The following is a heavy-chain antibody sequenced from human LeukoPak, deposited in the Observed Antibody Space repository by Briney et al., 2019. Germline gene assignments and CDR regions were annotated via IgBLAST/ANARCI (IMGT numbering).Heavy chain of an antibody. J-gene: IGHJ4*02. Sequence: GGSLRLSCAASGFTFSSYAMSWVRQAPGKGLEWVSAISGSGGSTYYADSVKGRFTISRGNSKNTLYLQMNSLRAEDTAVYYCAKDLGRVVPAAWDYWGQGTLVTVSS. V-gene: IGHV3-23*01. CDR1: GFTFSSYA. CDR3: AKDLGRVVPAAWDY. CDR2: ISGSGGST. D-gene: IGHD2-2*01.